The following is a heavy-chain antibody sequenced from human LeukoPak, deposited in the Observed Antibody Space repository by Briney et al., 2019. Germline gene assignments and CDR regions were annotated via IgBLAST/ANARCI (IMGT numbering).Heavy chain of an antibody. V-gene: IGHV3-7*03. D-gene: IGHD1-14*01. J-gene: IGHJ4*02. CDR1: GFTFSSYA. CDR3: AKVGNQLDIDY. CDR2: INHNGNVN. Sequence: GGSLRLSCAASGFTFSSYAMSWVRQAPGKGLEWVASINHNGNVNYYVDSVKGRFTISRDNSKNTLYLQMNSLRAEDTAVYYCAKVGNQLDIDYWGQGTLVTVSS.